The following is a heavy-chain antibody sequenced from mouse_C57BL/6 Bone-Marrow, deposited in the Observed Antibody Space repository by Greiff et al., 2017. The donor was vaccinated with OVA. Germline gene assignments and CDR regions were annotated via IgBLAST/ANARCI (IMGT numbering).Heavy chain of an antibody. CDR3: AKRGFTTVVGNAMDY. V-gene: IGHV2-5*01. CDR2: IWRGGST. CDR1: GFSLTSYG. J-gene: IGHJ4*01. D-gene: IGHD1-1*01. Sequence: VQLQQSGPGLVQPSQSLSITCTVSGFSLTSYGVHWVRQSPGKGLEWLGVIWRGGSTDYNAAFMSRLSITKDNSKSQVFFKMNSLQADDTAIYYGAKRGFTTVVGNAMDYWGQGTSVTVSS.